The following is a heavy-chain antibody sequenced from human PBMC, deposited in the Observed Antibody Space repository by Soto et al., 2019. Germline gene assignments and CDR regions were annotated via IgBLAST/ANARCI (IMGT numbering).Heavy chain of an antibody. D-gene: IGHD4-17*01. CDR2: ISTSGETT. Sequence: EVQLLESGGGLIQPGGSLRLSCAASGFTFGAYAMNWVRRAPGKGLEWVSSISTSGETTYYADSVKGRFTISRDNSYNTLFLQMDSLGVDDAAMYYCAKDQYGSGDYGRFDFWGHGSLVTVSS. V-gene: IGHV3-23*01. CDR1: GFTFGAYA. CDR3: AKDQYGSGDYGRFDF. J-gene: IGHJ4*01.